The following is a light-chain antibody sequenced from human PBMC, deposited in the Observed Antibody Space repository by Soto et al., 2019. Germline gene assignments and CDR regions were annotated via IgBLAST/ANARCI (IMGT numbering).Light chain of an antibody. V-gene: IGLV7-46*01. Sequence: QAVVTQEPSLTVSPGGTVTLTCGSSTGAVTSGHYPYWFQQKPGQAPRTLIYDTSNKYSWTPARFSASLLGGKAALTLSGAQPEDEAEYYCLLSYSGARAGVFGEGTKVTVL. CDR1: TGAVTSGHY. J-gene: IGLJ3*02. CDR2: DTS. CDR3: LLSYSGARAGV.